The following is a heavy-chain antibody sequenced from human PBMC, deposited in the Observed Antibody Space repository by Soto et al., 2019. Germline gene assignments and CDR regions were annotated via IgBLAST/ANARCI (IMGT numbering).Heavy chain of an antibody. J-gene: IGHJ4*02. CDR3: TKDCIVVLVAAPDY. V-gene: IGHV3-21*01. Sequence: SLRLSCAASGFTFSSYSMNWVRQAPGKGLEWVSSISSSSSYIYYADSVKGRFTTSRGNAKNSLYLQMNSLRAEATAVYYPTKDCIVVLVAAPDYWGQGTLVTVSS. D-gene: IGHD2-15*01. CDR2: ISSSSSYI. CDR1: GFTFSSYS.